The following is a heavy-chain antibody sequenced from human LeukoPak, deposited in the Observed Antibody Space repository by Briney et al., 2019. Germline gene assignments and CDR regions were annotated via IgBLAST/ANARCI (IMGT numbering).Heavy chain of an antibody. CDR3: VRDPSNTSGRYQYFDL. CDR1: GYTFTHHG. D-gene: IGHD6-19*01. V-gene: IGHV1-18*01. J-gene: IGHJ2*01. Sequence: GASVKVSCKTSGYTFTHHGVTWVRQAPGQGLEWMGWISGYNGDTIYAREFQGRFTMTTDASTSTAYMELRSLRSDDTAVYYCVRDPSNTSGRYQYFDLWGRGTLVTVSS. CDR2: ISGYNGDT.